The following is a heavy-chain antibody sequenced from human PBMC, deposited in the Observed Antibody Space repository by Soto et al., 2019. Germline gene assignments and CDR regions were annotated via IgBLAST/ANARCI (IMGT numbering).Heavy chain of an antibody. J-gene: IGHJ4*02. D-gene: IGHD4-17*01. Sequence: QVQLQESGPGLVKPSETLSLTCAVSGGSFSSYYWSWIRQPPGEGLEWIGSIYYSGSTNYNPSLKSRVTISIDTSKSLFSLKLSSLTSADTAVYFCARAYYGDYPYFDYWGQGALVTVSS. CDR3: ARAYYGDYPYFDY. V-gene: IGHV4-59*01. CDR2: IYYSGST. CDR1: GGSFSSYY.